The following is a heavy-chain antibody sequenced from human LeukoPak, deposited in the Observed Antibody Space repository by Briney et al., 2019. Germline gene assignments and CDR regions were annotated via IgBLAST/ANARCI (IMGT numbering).Heavy chain of an antibody. V-gene: IGHV4-59*12. J-gene: IGHJ5*02. D-gene: IGHD3-10*01. CDR2: IYYSGST. Sequence: SETLSLTCTVSGGSISSYYWSWIRQPPGKGLEWIGYIYYSGSTNYNPSLKSRVTISVDTSKNQFSLKLSSVTAADTAVYYCARVLRSYYYGSGSLGDWFDPWGQGTLVTVSS. CDR1: GGSISSYY. CDR3: ARVLRSYYYGSGSLGDWFDP.